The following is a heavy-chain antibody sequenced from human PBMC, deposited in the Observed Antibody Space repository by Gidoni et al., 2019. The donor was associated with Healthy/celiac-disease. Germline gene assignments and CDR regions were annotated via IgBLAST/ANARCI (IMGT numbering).Heavy chain of an antibody. CDR3: ASLEDGTYGDYTDAFDI. V-gene: IGHV3-30*03. CDR2: LSYDGSNT. Sequence: AQRGESGGGVVQPGRSLRLSCPAHAFTFGSYGMHWVRQAPGKGLEWVAVLSYDGSNTYYADSVKGRFTISRDNSKNTLYLQMNSLRAEDTAVYYCASLEDGTYGDYTDAFDIWGQGTMVTVSS. J-gene: IGHJ3*02. CDR1: AFTFGSYG. D-gene: IGHD4-17*01.